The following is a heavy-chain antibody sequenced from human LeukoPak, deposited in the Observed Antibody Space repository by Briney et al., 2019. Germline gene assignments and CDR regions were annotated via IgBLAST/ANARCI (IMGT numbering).Heavy chain of an antibody. CDR3: ARERASNNYYNYFDP. CDR1: GDSFNEYY. CDR2: INHSGST. Sequence: SKTLSLTCAVYGDSFNEYYWSWVRQPPGKALEWIGEINHSGSTNHNPSLKSRVTISVDKSLRQFFLRLSPVTAADTAVYYCARERASNNYYNYFDPWGQGTQVTVSS. D-gene: IGHD1-1*01. V-gene: IGHV4-34*01. J-gene: IGHJ5*02.